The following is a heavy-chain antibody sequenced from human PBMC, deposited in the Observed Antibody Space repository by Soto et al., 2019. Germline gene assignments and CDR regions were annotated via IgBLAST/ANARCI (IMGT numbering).Heavy chain of an antibody. Sequence: EVQLVESGGGLVKPGGSLRLSCAASGFTFSSYSMNWVRQAPGKGLEWVSSISSSSSYIYYADSVKGRFTISRDNAKNSLYLQINSMRAEDTAVYYCAREGGIGGYCSGGSCYHHPFDYWGQGTLVTVSS. CDR2: ISSSSSYI. CDR3: AREGGIGGYCSGGSCYHHPFDY. J-gene: IGHJ4*02. V-gene: IGHV3-21*01. D-gene: IGHD2-15*01. CDR1: GFTFSSYS.